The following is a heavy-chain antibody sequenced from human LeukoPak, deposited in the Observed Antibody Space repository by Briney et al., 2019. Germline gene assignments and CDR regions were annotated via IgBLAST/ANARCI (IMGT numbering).Heavy chain of an antibody. CDR2: IYTSGST. J-gene: IGHJ4*02. V-gene: IGHV4-4*07. Sequence: SETLSLTCTVSGGSISSYYWSWIRQPAGKGLEWIGRIYTSGSTNYNPSLKSRVTMSVDTSKNQFSLKLSSVTAADTAVYYCARGPSYSSSWYGRGFDYWGQGTLVTVSS. CDR3: ARGPSYSSSWYGRGFDY. CDR1: GGSISSYY. D-gene: IGHD6-13*01.